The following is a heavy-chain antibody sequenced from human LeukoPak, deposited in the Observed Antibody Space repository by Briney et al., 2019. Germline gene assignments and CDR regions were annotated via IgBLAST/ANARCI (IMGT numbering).Heavy chain of an antibody. J-gene: IGHJ4*02. D-gene: IGHD3-9*01. CDR2: IYTSGST. V-gene: IGHV4-4*07. CDR1: GGSISSYY. CDR3: ATIGFVLRYFDWLLISGENDY. Sequence: SETLSLTCTVSGGSISSYYWSWIRQPAGKGLEWIGRIYTSGSTNYNPSLKSRVTMSVDTSKNQFSLKLSSVTAADTAVYYCATIGFVLRYFDWLLISGENDYWGQGTLVTVPS.